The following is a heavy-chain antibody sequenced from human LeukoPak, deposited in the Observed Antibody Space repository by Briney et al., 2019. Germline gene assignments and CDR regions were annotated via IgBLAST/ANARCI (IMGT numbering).Heavy chain of an antibody. CDR3: TTHLRYFDWLLYNYVSDYFDY. D-gene: IGHD3-9*01. CDR1: GFTFSSYA. CDR2: ISGSGGST. J-gene: IGHJ4*02. V-gene: IGHV3-23*01. Sequence: GGSLRLSCAASGFTFSSYAMSWVRQAPGKGLEWVSAISGSGGSTYYADSVKGRFTISRDNSKNTLYLQMNSLKTEDTAVYYCTTHLRYFDWLLYNYVSDYFDYWGQGTLVTVSS.